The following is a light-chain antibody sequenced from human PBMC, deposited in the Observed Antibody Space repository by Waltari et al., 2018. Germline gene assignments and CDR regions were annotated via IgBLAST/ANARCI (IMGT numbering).Light chain of an antibody. CDR1: QSVTTD. V-gene: IGKV3-11*01. CDR2: DAS. Sequence: EVVLTQSPAPLSLSPGDRATLSCRASQSVTTDLACYQQRRGQAPRLLIYDASARATGIPARFSGSGSGTDFTLTISGLEPEDFAVYYCHQRSNWPLTFGPGTKVDFK. CDR3: HQRSNWPLT. J-gene: IGKJ3*01.